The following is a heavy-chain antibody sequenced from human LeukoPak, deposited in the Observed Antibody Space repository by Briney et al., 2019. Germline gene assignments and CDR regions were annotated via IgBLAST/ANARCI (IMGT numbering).Heavy chain of an antibody. CDR3: AKHSSGWYYFDS. CDR1: GFTFSSYA. CDR2: ISGSGGST. D-gene: IGHD6-19*01. V-gene: IGHV3-23*01. Sequence: GGSLRLSCAASGFTFSSYAMSWVRQAPGKGMEWVSAISGSGGSTYYADSVKGRFTISRDNSKNTLYLQMNSLRAEDTAVYYCAKHSSGWYYFDSWGQGTLVTVSS. J-gene: IGHJ4*02.